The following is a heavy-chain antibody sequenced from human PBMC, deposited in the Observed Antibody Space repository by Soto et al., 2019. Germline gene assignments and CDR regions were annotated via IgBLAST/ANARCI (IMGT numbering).Heavy chain of an antibody. J-gene: IGHJ4*02. Sequence: SETLSLTCAVYGGSFSGYYWSWIRQPPGKGLEWIGEINHSGSTNYNPSLKSRVTISVDTSKNQFSLKLSSVTAADTAVYYCARDRLIGLAVAGTVPHFDYWGQGTLVTVSS. CDR1: GGSFSGYY. D-gene: IGHD6-19*01. CDR2: INHSGST. CDR3: ARDRLIGLAVAGTVPHFDY. V-gene: IGHV4-34*01.